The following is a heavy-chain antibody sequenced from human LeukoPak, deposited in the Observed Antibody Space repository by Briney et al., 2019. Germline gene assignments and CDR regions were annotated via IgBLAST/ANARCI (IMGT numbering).Heavy chain of an antibody. CDR3: ARGRRWLQYEKLIDY. D-gene: IGHD5-24*01. CDR1: GGSFSGYY. V-gene: IGHV4-34*01. Sequence: SETLSLTCAVYGGSFSGYYWSWIRQPPGKGLEWLGEINHSGSTNYNPSLKSRVTISVDTSKNQFSLKLSSVTAADAAVYYCARGRRWLQYEKLIDYWGQGTLVTVSS. J-gene: IGHJ4*02. CDR2: INHSGST.